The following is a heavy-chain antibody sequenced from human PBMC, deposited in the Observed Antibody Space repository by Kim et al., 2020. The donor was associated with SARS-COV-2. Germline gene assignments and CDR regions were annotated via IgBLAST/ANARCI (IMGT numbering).Heavy chain of an antibody. CDR1: GDSVSSNSAV. CDR3: ARAGGDGYNF. CDR2: TYYTSKWYN. V-gene: IGHV6-1*01. D-gene: IGHD5-12*01. J-gene: IGHJ4*02. Sequence: SQTLSLTCGISGDSVSSNSAVWNWIRQSPSRGLEWLGRTYYTSKWYNDYAPSVKGRITISPDTSKNQFSLQLNSVTPEDTAVYYCARAGGDGYNFWGQGTLVTVSS.